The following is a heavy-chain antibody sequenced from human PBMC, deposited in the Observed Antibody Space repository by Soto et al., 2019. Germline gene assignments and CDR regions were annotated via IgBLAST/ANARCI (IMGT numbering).Heavy chain of an antibody. D-gene: IGHD5-12*01. CDR1: GFTFSDYA. Sequence: QVQLVESGGGVVQPGRSLRLSCAASGFTFSDYAIHWVRQAPGKGLEWVAVISYDGSNKYYADSVKCRFTISRDNSKNTLYLQMNSLRADDTAVYYCARGGRWLQGNDYWGQGTLVTVSS. V-gene: IGHV3-30-3*01. J-gene: IGHJ4*02. CDR3: ARGGRWLQGNDY. CDR2: ISYDGSNK.